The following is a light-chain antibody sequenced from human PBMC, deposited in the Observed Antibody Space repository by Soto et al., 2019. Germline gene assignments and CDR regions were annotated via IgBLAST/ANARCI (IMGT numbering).Light chain of an antibody. J-gene: IGKJ2*01. CDR2: DAS. CDR3: QQYTYWYT. Sequence: EIVMTQSPATLSVSPGERATLSCRASQTISSNLAWYQQKPGQAPRLLIYDASTRATGIPDRFSGSGSGTEFTLTISSLLSEDFAVYYCQQYTYWYTFGQGTELEIK. V-gene: IGKV3-15*01. CDR1: QTISSN.